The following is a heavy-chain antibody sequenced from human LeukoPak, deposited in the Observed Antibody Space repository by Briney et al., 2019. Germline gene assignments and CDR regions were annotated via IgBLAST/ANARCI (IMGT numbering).Heavy chain of an antibody. J-gene: IGHJ4*02. V-gene: IGHV3-23*01. D-gene: IGHD4-17*01. Sequence: GGSLRLSCAASGFTFSSYAVSWVRQAPGKGLEWVSSISHSGGSTYHTDSVKGRFTISRDNSKNTLYLQMDSLRAEDTAVYYCEKWRAFYGDYSFDXXXQGTLVTVSS. CDR1: GFTFSSYA. CDR2: ISHSGGST. CDR3: EKWRAFYGDYSFDX.